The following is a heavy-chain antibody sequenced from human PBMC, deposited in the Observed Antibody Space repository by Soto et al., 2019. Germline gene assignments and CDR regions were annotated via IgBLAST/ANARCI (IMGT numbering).Heavy chain of an antibody. CDR1: GFSLTTSGVG. Sequence: QITLKESGPTLVKPTQTLTLTCTFSGFSLTTSGVGVAWIRQPPGKALEWLALIYWDDDKRYSPSLKSRITITKDTSKNRVVLTMTNMDPVDTATYYCARPYYDSTGYYSYFDLWGRGTLVTVSS. J-gene: IGHJ2*01. V-gene: IGHV2-5*02. CDR2: IYWDDDK. CDR3: ARPYYDSTGYYSYFDL. D-gene: IGHD3-22*01.